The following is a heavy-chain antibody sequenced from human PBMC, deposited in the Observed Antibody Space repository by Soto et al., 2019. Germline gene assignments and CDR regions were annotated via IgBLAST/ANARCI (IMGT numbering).Heavy chain of an antibody. Sequence: ASVKVSCKASGYTFTSYAMHWVRQAPGQRLEWMGWINAGNGNTKYSQKFQGRVTITRDTSASTAYMELSSLRSEDTAVYYCARDRSLVTCTHNWFDPWGQGTLVTVSS. CDR3: ARDRSLVTCTHNWFDP. CDR1: GYTFTSYA. V-gene: IGHV1-3*01. D-gene: IGHD2-8*01. CDR2: INAGNGNT. J-gene: IGHJ5*02.